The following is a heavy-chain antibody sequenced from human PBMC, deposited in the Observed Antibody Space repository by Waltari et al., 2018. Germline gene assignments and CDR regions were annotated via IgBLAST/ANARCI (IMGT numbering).Heavy chain of an antibody. CDR3: AREGTQQLVRDY. V-gene: IGHV4-31*03. CDR1: GGSISSGGYY. Sequence: QVQLQESGPGLVKPSQTLSLTCTVSGGSISSGGYYWSWIRQHPGKGLEWIGYIYYSGRTYYNPSLKSRVTIAVDTSKNQCSLKLSSVTAADTAVYYCAREGTQQLVRDYWGQGTLVTVSS. J-gene: IGHJ4*02. D-gene: IGHD6-13*01. CDR2: IYYSGRT.